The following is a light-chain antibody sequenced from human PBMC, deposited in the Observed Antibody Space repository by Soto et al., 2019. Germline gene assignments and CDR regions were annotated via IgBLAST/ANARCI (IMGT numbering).Light chain of an antibody. CDR3: QQYNNWPRT. J-gene: IGKJ1*01. Sequence: ELVMTQSPATLSVSPGERATLSCRASQSVSSNLAWYQQKPGQAPRLLIYGASTRATGIPARFSGSGSGTEFTLTISSLQSEDFAVYYCQQYNNWPRTFGQGTKLDIK. CDR2: GAS. CDR1: QSVSSN. V-gene: IGKV3-15*01.